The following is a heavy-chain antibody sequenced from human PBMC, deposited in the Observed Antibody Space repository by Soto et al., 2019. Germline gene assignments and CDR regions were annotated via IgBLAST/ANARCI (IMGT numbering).Heavy chain of an antibody. D-gene: IGHD1-1*01. CDR1: GGSISSGGYS. CDR3: VRDHQFGNYWAFDY. J-gene: IGHJ4*02. Sequence: PSETLSLTCAVSGGSISSGGYSWSWIRQPPGKGLEWIGYIYHGGNIHYSPSLKSRVTISMDKSKNQFSLTLTSVTAADTAVYYCVRDHQFGNYWAFDYWGQGALVTVSS. V-gene: IGHV4-30-2*01. CDR2: IYHGGNI.